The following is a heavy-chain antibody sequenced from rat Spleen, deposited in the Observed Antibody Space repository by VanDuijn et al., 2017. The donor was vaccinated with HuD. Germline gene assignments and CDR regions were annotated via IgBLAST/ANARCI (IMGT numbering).Heavy chain of an antibody. Sequence: EVQLVESGGGLVQPGRSLKLSCVASGFTFNNYWMTWIRQAPGKGLEWVASITKTGDNSFYPDSVKGRFTVSRDNAKSTLFLQMNSLRSEDTATYYCTRDYYDGDSPLFAYWGQGTLVTVSS. CDR1: GFTFNNYW. J-gene: IGHJ3*01. CDR3: TRDYYDGDSPLFAY. D-gene: IGHD1-12*03. V-gene: IGHV5-31*01. CDR2: ITKTGDNS.